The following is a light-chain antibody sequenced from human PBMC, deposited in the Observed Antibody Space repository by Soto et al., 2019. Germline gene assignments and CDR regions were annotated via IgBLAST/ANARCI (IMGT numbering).Light chain of an antibody. J-gene: IGKJ1*01. CDR2: KAS. CDR3: QQYNSFIWT. CDR1: QSISIW. Sequence: DVQMIMTPYTLYASAGDRVTIICLASQSISIWLAWYQQKAGKAPKLLISKASNLDSGVPSRFSGSGSGTEFNLTISSLQPEDFATYYCQQYNSFIWTFGQGTKVDIK. V-gene: IGKV1-5*03.